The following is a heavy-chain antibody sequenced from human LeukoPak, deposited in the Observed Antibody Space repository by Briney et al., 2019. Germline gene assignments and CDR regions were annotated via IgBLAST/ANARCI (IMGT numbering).Heavy chain of an antibody. V-gene: IGHV3-21*01. CDR2: ISTSSSYI. Sequence: ETLSLTCAVSGGSISSSNWWSWVRQPPGKGLEWVSSISTSSSYIYYADSVKGRFSISRDNAKNSLYVQMNSLRAEDTAVYYCARGSSNSGSYYNWFDPWGQGTLVTVSS. D-gene: IGHD1-26*01. CDR3: ARGSSNSGSYYNWFDP. J-gene: IGHJ5*02. CDR1: GGSISSSN.